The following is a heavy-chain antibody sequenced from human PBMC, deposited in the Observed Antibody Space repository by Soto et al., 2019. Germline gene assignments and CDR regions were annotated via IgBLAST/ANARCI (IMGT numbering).Heavy chain of an antibody. J-gene: IGHJ6*02. Sequence: QVQLVESGGGVVQPGRSLRLSCAASGFTFSSYGMHWVRQAPGKGLEWVAVIWYDGSNKYYADSVKGRFTISRDNSKNTLYLQMNSLRAEDTAVYYCARALNQDYSFPLYYYYYGMDVWGQGTTVTVSS. CDR3: ARALNQDYSFPLYYYYYGMDV. D-gene: IGHD4-4*01. V-gene: IGHV3-33*01. CDR1: GFTFSSYG. CDR2: IWYDGSNK.